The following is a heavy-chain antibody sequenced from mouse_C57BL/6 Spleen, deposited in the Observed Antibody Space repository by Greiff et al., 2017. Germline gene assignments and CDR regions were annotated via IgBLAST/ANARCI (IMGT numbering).Heavy chain of an antibody. CDR1: GYTFTSYW. V-gene: IGHV1-69*01. CDR3: AWDWYFDV. CDR2: IDPSDSYT. Sequence: QVQLQQPGAELVMPGASVKLSCKASGYTFTSYWMHWVKQRPGQGLAWIGEIDPSDSYTNYNQKFKGKSTLTVDKSSSTAYMQLSSLTSEDSAVYYCAWDWYFDVWGTGTTVTVTS. J-gene: IGHJ1*03. D-gene: IGHD4-1*01.